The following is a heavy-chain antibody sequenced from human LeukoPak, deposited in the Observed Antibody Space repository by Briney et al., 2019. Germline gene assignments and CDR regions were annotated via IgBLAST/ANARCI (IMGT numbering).Heavy chain of an antibody. D-gene: IGHD7-27*01. CDR1: GFTFSSYS. Sequence: PGGSLRLSCAASGFTFSSYSMNWVRQAPGKGLEWVSSISSSSYIYYADSVKGRFTISRDNAKNSLYLQMNSLRAEDTAVYYCARDPFFLGMAMGNWFDPWGQGTLVTVSS. J-gene: IGHJ5*02. CDR2: ISSSSYI. V-gene: IGHV3-21*01. CDR3: ARDPFFLGMAMGNWFDP.